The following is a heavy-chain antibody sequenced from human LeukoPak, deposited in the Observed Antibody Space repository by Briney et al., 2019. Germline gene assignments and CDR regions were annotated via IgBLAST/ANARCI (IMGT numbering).Heavy chain of an antibody. V-gene: IGHV3-48*03. CDR1: GFTFSSYE. Sequence: PGGSLRLSCSASGFTFSSYEMKWVRQAPGKGLEWVSYISSSGSTIYYADSVKGRFTISRDNAKNSLYLQMNSLRAEDTAVYYCAELGITMFGGVWGKGTTVTISS. D-gene: IGHD3-10*02. CDR3: AELGITMFGGV. J-gene: IGHJ6*04. CDR2: ISSSGSTI.